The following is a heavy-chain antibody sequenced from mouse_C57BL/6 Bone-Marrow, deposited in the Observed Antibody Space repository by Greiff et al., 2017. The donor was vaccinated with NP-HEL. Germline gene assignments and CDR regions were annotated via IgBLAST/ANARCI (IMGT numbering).Heavy chain of an antibody. J-gene: IGHJ3*01. CDR2: IDPEDGET. CDR3: ARATVVEGGFAY. CDR1: GFNIKDYY. V-gene: IGHV14-2*01. D-gene: IGHD1-1*01. Sequence: VQLQQSGAELVKPGASVKLSCTASGFNIKDYYMHWVKQRTEQGLEWIGRIDPEDGETNYAPKFQGKATITADTSSNPAYLQLSSLTSGDTAVDYCARATVVEGGFAYWGQGTLVTVSA.